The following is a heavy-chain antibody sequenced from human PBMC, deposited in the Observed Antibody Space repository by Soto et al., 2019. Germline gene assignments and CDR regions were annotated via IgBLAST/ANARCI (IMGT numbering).Heavy chain of an antibody. D-gene: IGHD4-4*01. CDR3: ARVQGP. V-gene: IGHV4-31*03. CDR1: GGSISSGGYY. J-gene: IGHJ5*02. Sequence: NPSETLSLTCTVSGGSISSGGYYWNWIRQHPGKGLEWIGYIFYIGSTYYNPSLKSRVTISVDTSKNQFSLKLNSVTAADTAVYYCARVQGPWGQGTLVTVSS. CDR2: IFYIGST.